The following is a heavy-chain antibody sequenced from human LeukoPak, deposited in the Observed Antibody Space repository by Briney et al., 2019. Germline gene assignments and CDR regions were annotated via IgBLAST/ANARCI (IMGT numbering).Heavy chain of an antibody. J-gene: IGHJ5*02. CDR2: ISSSSSTI. D-gene: IGHD3-10*01. V-gene: IGHV3-48*04. CDR3: AREYLHYYYGSGIPNWFDP. CDR1: GFTFSSYS. Sequence: GGSLRLSCAASGFTFSSYSMNWVRQAPGKGLEWVSYISSSSSTIYYADSVKGRFTISRDNAKNSLYLQMNSLRAEDTAVYYCAREYLHYYYGSGIPNWFDPWGQGTLVTVSS.